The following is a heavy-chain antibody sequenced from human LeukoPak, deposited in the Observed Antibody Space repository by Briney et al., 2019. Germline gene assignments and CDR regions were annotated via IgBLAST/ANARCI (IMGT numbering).Heavy chain of an antibody. J-gene: IGHJ5*02. Sequence: ASVKVSCKASGYTFTTSDIHWVRQSPGQGLEWMGSMNPDTGLTGYAQKFQDRVTLTRDTTIATAYLELSSLKAEDTAVYFCAREDADYSGTCFHWFGPWGQGTLVTVSS. CDR2: MNPDTGLT. V-gene: IGHV1-8*01. CDR3: AREDADYSGTCFHWFGP. CDR1: GYTFTTSD. D-gene: IGHD1-26*01.